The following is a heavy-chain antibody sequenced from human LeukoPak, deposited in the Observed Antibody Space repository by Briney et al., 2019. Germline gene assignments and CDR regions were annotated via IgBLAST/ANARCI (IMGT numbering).Heavy chain of an antibody. CDR2: ISGSDDST. J-gene: IGHJ4*02. D-gene: IGHD1-26*01. Sequence: GGSLRLSCAASGFTFSSYAMSWVRQAPGKGLEWVSAISGSDDSTYYADSVQGRFTISRDNSKNTLYLQMNDLRPEDTAVYSCAKQSPYGGRFGVDDDWGRGTLVTVSS. CDR1: GFTFSSYA. V-gene: IGHV3-23*01. CDR3: AKQSPYGGRFGVDDD.